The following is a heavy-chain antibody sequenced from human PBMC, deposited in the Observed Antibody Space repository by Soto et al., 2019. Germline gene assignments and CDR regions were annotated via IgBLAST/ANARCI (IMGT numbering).Heavy chain of an antibody. J-gene: IGHJ2*01. CDR3: ARSVFDFWGGYLWVGYFDL. V-gene: IGHV4-31*03. D-gene: IGHD3-3*01. Sequence: QVQLQQSRPGLVKPSQTLSLTCTVSGGSISSGGYYWSWIRQHQGKRLEWIGSSYYSGSTYYNPSLKGRFTMSVDACKSHFSLELRSVSAADTAMYYLARSVFDFWGGYLWVGYFDLWGRGTLVAVSS. CDR1: GGSISSGGYY. CDR2: SYYSGST.